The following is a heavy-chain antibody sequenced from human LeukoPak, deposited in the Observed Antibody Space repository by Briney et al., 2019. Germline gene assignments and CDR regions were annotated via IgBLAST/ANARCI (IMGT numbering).Heavy chain of an antibody. V-gene: IGHV1-2*02. D-gene: IGHD6-19*01. CDR2: INPNSGGT. Sequence: GASVKVSCKASGYTFTGYYMHWVRQAPGRGLEWMGWINPNSGGTNYAQNFQGRVTMTRDTSISTAYMELSRLRSDDTAVYYCARVSGVNGNSIAVAEEAWLRGSWGQGTLVTVSS. J-gene: IGHJ5*02. CDR3: ARVSGVNGNSIAVAEEAWLRGS. CDR1: GYTFTGYY.